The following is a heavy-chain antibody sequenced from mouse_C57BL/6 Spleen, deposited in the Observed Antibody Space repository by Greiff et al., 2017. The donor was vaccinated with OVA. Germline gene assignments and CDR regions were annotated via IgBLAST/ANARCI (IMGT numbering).Heavy chain of an antibody. CDR2: IYPGDGDT. V-gene: IGHV1-82*01. D-gene: IGHD1-1*02. CDR3: ARGGSPAMDY. CDR1: GYAFSSSW. J-gene: IGHJ4*01. Sequence: QVQLKQSGPELVKPGASVKISCKASGYAFSSSWMNWVKQRPGKGLEWIGRIYPGDGDTNYNGKFKGKATLTADKSSSTAYMQLSSLTSEDSAVYFCARGGSPAMDYWGQGTSVTVSS.